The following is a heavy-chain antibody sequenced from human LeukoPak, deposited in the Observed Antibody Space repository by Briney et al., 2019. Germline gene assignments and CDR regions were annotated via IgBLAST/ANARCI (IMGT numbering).Heavy chain of an antibody. J-gene: IGHJ6*03. Sequence: GGSLRLSCAASGFTFSSYAMSWVRQAPGKGLEWVSAISGSGGSTYYADSVKGRFTISRDNSKNTLYLQMNSLRAEDTAVYYCAKGWAYSSGWYRGVDLDYYYYMDVWGKGATVTVSS. V-gene: IGHV3-23*01. D-gene: IGHD6-19*01. CDR1: GFTFSSYA. CDR3: AKGWAYSSGWYRGVDLDYYYYMDV. CDR2: ISGSGGST.